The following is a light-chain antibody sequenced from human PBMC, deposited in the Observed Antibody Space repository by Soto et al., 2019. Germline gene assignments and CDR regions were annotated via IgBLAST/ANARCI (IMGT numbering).Light chain of an antibody. Sequence: IRMTQSPSSLSASVGDRVTIACRASQSISSYLNWYQQKPGKAPKLLIYDASSLESGVPSRFSGSGSGTEFTLTISSLQPDDFATYYCQQYNSYSPTFGQGTKVDIK. J-gene: IGKJ1*01. CDR3: QQYNSYSPT. CDR1: QSISSY. V-gene: IGKV1-5*01. CDR2: DAS.